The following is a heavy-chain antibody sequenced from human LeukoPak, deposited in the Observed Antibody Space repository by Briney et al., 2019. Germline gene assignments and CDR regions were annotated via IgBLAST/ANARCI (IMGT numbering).Heavy chain of an antibody. V-gene: IGHV1-24*01. D-gene: IGHD6-6*01. CDR3: ARAINSSSRQVFYFDY. Sequence: ASVKVSCKVSGYTLTELSMHWVRQAPGKGLEWMGGFDPEDGETICAQKFQGRVTMTEDTSTDTAYMELSSLRSEDTAVYYCARAINSSSRQVFYFDYWGQGTLVTVSS. CDR2: FDPEDGET. CDR1: GYTLTELS. J-gene: IGHJ4*02.